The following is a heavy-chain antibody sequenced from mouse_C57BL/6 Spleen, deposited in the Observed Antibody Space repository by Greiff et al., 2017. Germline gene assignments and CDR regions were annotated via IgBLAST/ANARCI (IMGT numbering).Heavy chain of an antibody. CDR3: ARVYDFSWFAY. D-gene: IGHD2-4*01. V-gene: IGHV5-17*01. CDR2: ISSGSSTI. Sequence: EVNVVESGGGLVKPGGSLKLSCAASGFTFSDYGMHWVRQAPEKGLEWVAYISSGSSTIYYADTVKGRFTISRDNAKNTLFLQMTSLRSEDTAMYYCARVYDFSWFAYWGQGTLVTVSA. CDR1: GFTFSDYG. J-gene: IGHJ3*01.